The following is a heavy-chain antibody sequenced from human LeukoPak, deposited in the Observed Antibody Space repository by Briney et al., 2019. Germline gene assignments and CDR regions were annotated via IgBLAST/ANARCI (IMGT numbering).Heavy chain of an antibody. CDR3: ASPDGVSIDY. CDR1: GYSISSGYY. CDR2: IFHSGTT. V-gene: IGHV4-38-2*02. J-gene: IGHJ4*02. Sequence: SETLSLTCTVSGYSISSGYYWGWIRQPPGKGLEWIGSIFHSGTTYSNPSLQGRVTLSVDTSKNQFSLNLTSVTAADMAVYYCASPDGVSIDYWGQGILVTVSS. D-gene: IGHD3-10*01.